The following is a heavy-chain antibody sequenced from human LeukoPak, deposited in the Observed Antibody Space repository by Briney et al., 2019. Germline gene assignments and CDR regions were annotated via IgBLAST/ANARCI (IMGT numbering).Heavy chain of an antibody. V-gene: IGHV3-23*01. CDR2: ISGSGGST. J-gene: IGHJ4*02. CDR1: GFTFSSYA. D-gene: IGHD2-15*01. CDR3: ATMARRYCSGGSCYSGSDFDY. Sequence: PGGSLRLSCAASGFTFSSYAMSWVRQAPGKGLEWVSAISGSGGSTYYADSVKGRFTISRDNSKNTLYLQMNSLRAEDTAVYYCATMARRYCSGGSCYSGSDFDYWGQGTLVTVS.